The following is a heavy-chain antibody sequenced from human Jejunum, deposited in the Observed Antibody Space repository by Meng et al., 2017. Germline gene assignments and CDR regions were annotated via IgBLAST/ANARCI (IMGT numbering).Heavy chain of an antibody. CDR1: GFIFSDYA. CDR3: AKDRIEVVTLGLAGA. D-gene: IGHD4-23*01. Sequence: GRLVGSGGGLVQPGGSLGLSCAASGFIFSDYAMIWVRQAPGKGLEWVSSISVSGLTTYYADSVKGRFTISRDNSKNTLYLQMNSLRAEDTAVYYCAKDRIEVVTLGLAGAWGQGTLVTVSS. V-gene: IGHV3-23*04. J-gene: IGHJ5*02. CDR2: ISVSGLTT.